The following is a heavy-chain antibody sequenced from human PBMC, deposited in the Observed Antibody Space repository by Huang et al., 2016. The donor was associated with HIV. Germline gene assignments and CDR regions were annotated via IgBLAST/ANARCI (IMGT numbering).Heavy chain of an antibody. V-gene: IGHV1-8*02. Sequence: QVHLVQSGAEVKKPGASVKVSCKASGYTFTNYDINWVRQAPGRGLEWRGWRNPKTGKTGFAQSFQGRVTMTRKTSITTAYMELTSLTSEDTAVYYCARSAYGDLDYWGLGTLVIVSS. CDR1: GYTFTNYD. CDR2: RNPKTGKT. D-gene: IGHD4-17*01. J-gene: IGHJ4*02. CDR3: ARSAYGDLDY.